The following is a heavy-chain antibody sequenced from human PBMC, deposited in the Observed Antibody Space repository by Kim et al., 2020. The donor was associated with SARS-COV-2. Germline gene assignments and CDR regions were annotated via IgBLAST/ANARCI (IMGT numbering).Heavy chain of an antibody. Sequence: GGSLRLSCAASGFTFSSYAMSWVRQAPGKGLEWVSAISGSGGSTYYADSVKGRFTISRDNSKNTLYLQMNSLRVEDTAVYYCANMPPYLSDMPGWSVLLWFGETTTYGMDVWGQGTTVTVSS. J-gene: IGHJ6*02. D-gene: IGHD3-10*01. V-gene: IGHV3-23*01. CDR1: GFTFSSYA. CDR2: ISGSGGST. CDR3: ANMPPYLSDMPGWSVLLWFGETTTYGMDV.